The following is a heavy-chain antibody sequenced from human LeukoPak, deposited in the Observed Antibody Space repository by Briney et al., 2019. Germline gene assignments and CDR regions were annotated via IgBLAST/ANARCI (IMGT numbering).Heavy chain of an antibody. CDR1: GFSFRTYA. CDR2: ISGSGGST. V-gene: IGHV3-23*01. J-gene: IGHJ3*02. CDR3: AKIFSDYVWGSYRDDAFDI. D-gene: IGHD3-16*02. Sequence: GGSLRLSCAASGFSFRTYAMTWVRQTPGQGLEWVSSISGSGGSTYYADSVKGRFTISRDNSKNTLYLQMNSLRAEDTAVYYCAKIFSDYVWGSYRDDAFDIWGQGTMVTVSS.